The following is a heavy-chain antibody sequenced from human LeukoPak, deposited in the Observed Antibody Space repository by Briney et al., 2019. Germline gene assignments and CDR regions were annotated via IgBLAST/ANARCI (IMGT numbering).Heavy chain of an antibody. Sequence: EASVTVSCTASGYTFTSYGISWVRQAPGQGLEWMGWISAYNGNTNYAQKLQGRVTMTTDTSTSTAYMELRSLRSDDTAVYYCAQAHLACSSCPTFDYWGQGTLVTVSS. J-gene: IGHJ4*02. CDR2: ISAYNGNT. D-gene: IGHD2-2*01. CDR3: AQAHLACSSCPTFDY. V-gene: IGHV1-18*01. CDR1: GYTFTSYG.